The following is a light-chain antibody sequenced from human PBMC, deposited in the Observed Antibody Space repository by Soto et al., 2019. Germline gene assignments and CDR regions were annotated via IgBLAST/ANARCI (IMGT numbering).Light chain of an antibody. CDR1: QGISKY. J-gene: IGKJ1*01. CDR2: AAS. CDR3: QQYNSYFQT. Sequence: DIQMTQSPSSLSASVGDRVTITCRASQGISKYLGWYQQKPGKVPKLLIYAASTLQSGVPSRFSGSGSGTDFTLTISSLQPEDVATYYCQQYNSYFQTFGQGTKVDIK. V-gene: IGKV1-27*01.